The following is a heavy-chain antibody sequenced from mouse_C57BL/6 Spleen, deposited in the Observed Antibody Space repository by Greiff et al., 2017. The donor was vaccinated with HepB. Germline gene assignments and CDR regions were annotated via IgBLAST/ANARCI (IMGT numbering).Heavy chain of an antibody. D-gene: IGHD4-1*01. Sequence: QVQLKESGAELVRPGASVTLSCKASGYTFTDYEMHWVKQTPVHGLEWIGAIDPETGGTAYNQKFKGKAILTADKSSSTAYMELRSLTSEDSAVYYCTREGTGVFAYWGQGTLVTVSA. CDR1: GYTFTDYE. CDR2: IDPETGGT. V-gene: IGHV1-15*01. J-gene: IGHJ3*01. CDR3: TREGTGVFAY.